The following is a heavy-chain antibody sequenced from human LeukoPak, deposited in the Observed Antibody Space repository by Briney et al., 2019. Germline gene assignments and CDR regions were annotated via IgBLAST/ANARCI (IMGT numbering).Heavy chain of an antibody. J-gene: IGHJ4*02. CDR2: INHSGST. V-gene: IGHV4-34*01. Sequence: SETLSLTCAVYGGSFSGYYWSWIRQPPGKGLEWIGEINHSGSTNYNPSLKSRVTISVDTSKNQFSLKLSSVTAADTAVYYCARFSDQIAIFGVVNYFLGDWGQGILVTVSS. CDR1: GGSFSGYY. CDR3: ARFSDQIAIFGVVNYFLGD. D-gene: IGHD3-3*01.